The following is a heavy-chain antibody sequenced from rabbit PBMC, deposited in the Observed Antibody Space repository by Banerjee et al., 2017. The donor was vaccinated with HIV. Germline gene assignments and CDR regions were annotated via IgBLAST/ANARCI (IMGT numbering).Heavy chain of an antibody. Sequence: QQLVESGGGLVKPGASLTLTCTASGFTFSSGYYMCWVRQAPGKGLEWIACIDVGSGSTYYASWAKGRFTISKTSSTTVTLQMTSLTAADTATYFCARGLFAAGGGNLWGQGTLVTVS. CDR2: IDVGSGST. CDR3: ARGLFAAGGGNL. V-gene: IGHV1S40*01. D-gene: IGHD4-2*01. J-gene: IGHJ4*01. CDR1: GFTFSSGYY.